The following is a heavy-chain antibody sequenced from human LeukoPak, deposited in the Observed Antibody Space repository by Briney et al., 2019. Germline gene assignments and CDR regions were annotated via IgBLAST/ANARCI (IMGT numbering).Heavy chain of an antibody. CDR2: IYKSENT. J-gene: IGHJ4*01. V-gene: IGHV4-59*01. CDR1: GASISSFF. Sequence: SETLSLTCAVSGASISSFFCNWVRQPPGKGLEWIGYIYKSENTNYNPSLKSRVTISGDTPKNGFTLKLTSVTAADTAEYYCVIGEGWQPDYWGQGTLVTVSS. CDR3: VIGEGWQPDY. D-gene: IGHD5-24*01.